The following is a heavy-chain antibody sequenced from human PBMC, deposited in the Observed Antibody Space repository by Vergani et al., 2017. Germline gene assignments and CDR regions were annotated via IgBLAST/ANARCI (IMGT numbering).Heavy chain of an antibody. CDR2: ISSSSSYI. V-gene: IGHV3-21*01. Sequence: EVQLVESGGGLVKPGGSLRLSCAASGFTFSSYAMSWVRQAPGKGLEWVSSISSSSSYIYYADSVKGRFTISRDNAKNSLYLQMNSLRAEDTAVYYCARGAPWIFGVYYMDVWGKGTTVTVSS. J-gene: IGHJ6*03. CDR3: ARGAPWIFGVYYMDV. D-gene: IGHD3-3*01. CDR1: GFTFSSYA.